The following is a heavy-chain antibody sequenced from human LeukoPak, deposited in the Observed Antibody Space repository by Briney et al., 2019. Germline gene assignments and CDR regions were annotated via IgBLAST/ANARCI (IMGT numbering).Heavy chain of an antibody. J-gene: IGHJ4*02. CDR1: GGSISSYY. CDR3: ARAYNWNYNDYFDY. D-gene: IGHD1-7*01. V-gene: IGHV4-59*01. CDR2: IYYSGNT. Sequence: SETLSLTCTVYGGSISSYYSGWIRQPPGKGLEWIGYIYYSGNTNYNPYLKSRVTISVDTSKNHFSLRLSSVTAADTAVYYCARAYNWNYNDYFDYWGQGTLVTVSS.